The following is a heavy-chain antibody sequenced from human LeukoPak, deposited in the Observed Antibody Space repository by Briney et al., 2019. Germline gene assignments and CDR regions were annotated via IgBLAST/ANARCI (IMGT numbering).Heavy chain of an antibody. Sequence: SETLSLTCTVSGGSISSYYWSWIRQPPGKGLEWIGYIYYTGSTNYNPSLKSRVTISVDTSKNQFSLKLSSVTAADTAVYYCARDFRFCSGGNCYPETNYYYYYMDVWGKGTTVTVSS. CDR3: ARDFRFCSGGNCYPETNYYYYYMDV. CDR2: IYYTGST. V-gene: IGHV4-59*01. J-gene: IGHJ6*03. CDR1: GGSISSYY. D-gene: IGHD2-15*01.